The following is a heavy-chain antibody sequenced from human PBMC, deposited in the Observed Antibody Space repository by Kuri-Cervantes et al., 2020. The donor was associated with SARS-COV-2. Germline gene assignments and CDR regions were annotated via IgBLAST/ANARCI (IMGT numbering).Heavy chain of an antibody. D-gene: IGHD6-13*01. V-gene: IGHV4-61*05. CDR3: ARGGTAAFDI. CDR2: IYYSGST. CDR1: GGSISSSSYY. Sequence: SETLSLTCTVSGGSISSSSYYWGWIRQPPGKGLEWIGYIYYSGSTNYNPSLKSRVTISVDTSKNQFSLKLSSVTAADTAVYYCARGGTAAFDIWGQGTMVTVSS. J-gene: IGHJ3*02.